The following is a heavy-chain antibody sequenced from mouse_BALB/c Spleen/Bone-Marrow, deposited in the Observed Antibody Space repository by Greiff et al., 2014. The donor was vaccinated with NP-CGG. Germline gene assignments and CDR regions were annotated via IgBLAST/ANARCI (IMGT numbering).Heavy chain of an antibody. V-gene: IGHV1-37*01. Sequence: VQLQQSGPELVKPGASVKISCKASGYTFTGYFMNWVKQSQGKSLVWIGRINPYNGDTFYNQKFKGKATLTVDKSSSTAHMELLSLTSEDSAVYYCGRDSYYAMDYWGQGTSVTVSS. CDR1: GYTFTGYF. J-gene: IGHJ4*01. CDR3: GRDSYYAMDY. CDR2: INPYNGDT.